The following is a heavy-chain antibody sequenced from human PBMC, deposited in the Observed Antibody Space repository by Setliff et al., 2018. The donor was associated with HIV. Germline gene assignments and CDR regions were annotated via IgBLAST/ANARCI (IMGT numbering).Heavy chain of an antibody. CDR1: RGSISRYC. D-gene: IGHD6-19*01. V-gene: IGHV4-59*01. CDR2: IYYTGTT. CDR3: ARVPLSGWLYFDY. J-gene: IGHJ4*02. Sequence: LSLTCTVSRGSISRYCWSWIRQPPGKGLEWIGYIYYTGTTKYNPSLKSRVTMSVDTSKNQLSLKLSSLTAADTAVYYCARVPLSGWLYFDYWGQGTLVTVSS.